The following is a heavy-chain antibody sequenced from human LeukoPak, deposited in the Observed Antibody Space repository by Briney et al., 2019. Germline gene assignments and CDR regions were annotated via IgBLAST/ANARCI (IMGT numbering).Heavy chain of an antibody. J-gene: IGHJ3*02. CDR2: INWNGGST. CDR3: ARGPTVTNDAFDI. D-gene: IGHD4-17*01. V-gene: IGHV3-20*04. Sequence: GGSLRLSCAASGFTFDDYAMTGVRQAPGKWLDWVSGINWNGGSTGYADSVKGRFTISRDNGKNSLYLQMNSLRVDDTALYYCARGPTVTNDAFDIWGQGTMVTVSS. CDR1: GFTFDDYA.